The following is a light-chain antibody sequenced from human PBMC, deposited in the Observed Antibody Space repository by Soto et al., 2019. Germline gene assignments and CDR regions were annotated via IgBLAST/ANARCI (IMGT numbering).Light chain of an antibody. CDR3: SSYAGYNNYV. V-gene: IGLV2-8*01. J-gene: IGLJ1*01. CDR2: EVS. Sequence: QSALTQPPSASGSPGQSVTISCTGTSSDVGGYNYVSWYQQHPGKAPKLMIYEVSKRPSGVPDRFSGSRSDNTASLTVSGLQAEDEADYYCSSYAGYNNYVFGAGTKLTVL. CDR1: SSDVGGYNY.